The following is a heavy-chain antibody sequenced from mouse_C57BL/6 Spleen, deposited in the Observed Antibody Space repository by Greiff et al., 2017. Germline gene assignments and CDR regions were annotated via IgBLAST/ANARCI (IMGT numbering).Heavy chain of an antibody. V-gene: IGHV5-17*01. J-gene: IGHJ2*01. D-gene: IGHD2-2*01. CDR3: ASRHYGCDTYFDY. CDR1: GFTFSDYG. Sequence: EVQRVESGGGLVKPGGSLKLSCAASGFTFSDYGMHWVRQAPEKGLEWVAYISSGSSTIYYADTVQGRFTISRDNAKNTLFLQMTSLRSEDTAMYDCASRHYGCDTYFDYWGQGTTLTVSS. CDR2: ISSGSSTI.